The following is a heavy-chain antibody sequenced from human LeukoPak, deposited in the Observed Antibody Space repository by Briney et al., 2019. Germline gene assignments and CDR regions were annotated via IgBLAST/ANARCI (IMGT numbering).Heavy chain of an antibody. CDR3: ARGNPPGY. CDR1: GGSISSSSYY. CDR2: IYYSGST. D-gene: IGHD4-23*01. Sequence: PSETLSLTCTVSGGSISSSSYYWGWIRQPPGKGLEWIGSIYYSGSTYYNPSLKSRVTISVDTSKNQFSLKLSSVTAADTAVYYCARGNPPGYWGQGTLVTVSS. V-gene: IGHV4-39*01. J-gene: IGHJ4*02.